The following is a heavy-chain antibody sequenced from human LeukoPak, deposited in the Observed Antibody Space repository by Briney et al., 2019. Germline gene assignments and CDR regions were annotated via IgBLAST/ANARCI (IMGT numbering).Heavy chain of an antibody. D-gene: IGHD6-19*01. Sequence: PSETPSLTCAVYGGSFSGYYWSWIRQPPGKGLEWVGEINHSGSTNYNPSLKSRVTISVDTSKNQFSLKLSSVTAADTAVYYCARGAQQLLVPFYYFDYWGQGTLVTVSS. CDR3: ARGAQQLLVPFYYFDY. CDR2: INHSGST. J-gene: IGHJ4*02. V-gene: IGHV4-34*01. CDR1: GGSFSGYY.